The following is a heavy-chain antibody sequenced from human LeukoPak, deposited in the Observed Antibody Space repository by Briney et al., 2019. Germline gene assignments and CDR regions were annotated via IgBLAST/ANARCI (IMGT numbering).Heavy chain of an antibody. CDR3: AKKLGSSPGDFFDY. Sequence: RGSLRLSCAASGFIFTNYTMSWVRQAPGKGLQWVSDINDNGGTTFYADSVKGRFTISRDRSKNTLYQQMNSLRADDSAVYFCAKKLGSSPGDFFDYWGQGTLVTVSS. J-gene: IGHJ4*02. V-gene: IGHV3-23*01. CDR1: GFIFTNYT. D-gene: IGHD6-6*01. CDR2: INDNGGTT.